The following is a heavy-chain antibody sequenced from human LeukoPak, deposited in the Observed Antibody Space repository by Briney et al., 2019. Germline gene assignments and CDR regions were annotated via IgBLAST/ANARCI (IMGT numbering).Heavy chain of an antibody. V-gene: IGHV4-59*01. CDR3: ATSVKYCSGGSCYSEAFDI. CDR2: IYYSGST. CDR1: GGSISSYY. Sequence: SETLSLTCTVSGGSISSYYWSWIRQPPGQGLEWIGHIYYSGSTNYNPSLKSRVTISVDTSKNQFSLKLSSVTAADTAVYYCATSVKYCSGGSCYSEAFDIWGQGTMVTVSS. D-gene: IGHD2-15*01. J-gene: IGHJ3*02.